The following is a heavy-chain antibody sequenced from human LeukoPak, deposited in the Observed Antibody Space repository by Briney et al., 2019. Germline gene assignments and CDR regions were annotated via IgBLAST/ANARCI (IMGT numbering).Heavy chain of an antibody. Sequence: ASVKVSCKASGYTFTGYYMHWVRQAPGQGLEWMGWMNPNSGNTGYAQKFQGRVTITRNTSISTAYMELSSLRSEDTAVYYCARGLLGFMRSDYSTSWDNWFDPWGQGTLVTVSS. V-gene: IGHV1-8*03. J-gene: IGHJ5*02. CDR1: GYTFTGYY. D-gene: IGHD4-11*01. CDR2: MNPNSGNT. CDR3: ARGLLGFMRSDYSTSWDNWFDP.